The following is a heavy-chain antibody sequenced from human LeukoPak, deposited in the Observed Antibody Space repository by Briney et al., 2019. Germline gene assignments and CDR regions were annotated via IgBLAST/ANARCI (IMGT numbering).Heavy chain of an antibody. J-gene: IGHJ5*02. CDR2: INHSGGT. Sequence: PSETLSLTCAVYGVAFSGYYCSWIRQPPGEGLEWILEINHSGGTHYNPFPNSRVTISVDTSKNQFSLELSSVNAADTAVYYCARKGGRRGWFEPWGQGTMVTVST. V-gene: IGHV4-34*01. CDR3: ARKGGRRGWFEP. D-gene: IGHD3-16*01. CDR1: GVAFSGYY.